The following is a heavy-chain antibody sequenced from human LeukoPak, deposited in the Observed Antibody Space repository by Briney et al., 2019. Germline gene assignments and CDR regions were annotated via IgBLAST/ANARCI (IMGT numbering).Heavy chain of an antibody. Sequence: GGSLRLSCAASGFTFRNYVIHWVRQAPGKGLEWVAVTSFDLNVKLYADSVKGRFTISRDNSRSTLYLQMNSLRPEDTAIYYCAREGYYGSGSPPSLYFGYWGQGTLVTVSS. J-gene: IGHJ4*02. D-gene: IGHD3-10*01. CDR2: TSFDLNVK. CDR3: AREGYYGSGSPPSLYFGY. CDR1: GFTFRNYV. V-gene: IGHV3-30-3*01.